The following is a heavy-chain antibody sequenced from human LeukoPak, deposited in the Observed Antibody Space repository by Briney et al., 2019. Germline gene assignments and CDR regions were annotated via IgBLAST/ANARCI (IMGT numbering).Heavy chain of an antibody. CDR2: INPNSGGT. CDR1: GYTFTGYY. J-gene: IGHJ5*02. Sequence: ASVKVSCKASGYTFTGYYMHWVRQAPGQGLEWMGCINPNSGGTNYAHKFQGRVTMTIDTSISTAYMELSRLRSDETAVYYCARARWNNNGFDPWGQGTLVTVSS. V-gene: IGHV1-2*02. D-gene: IGHD1/OR15-1a*01. CDR3: ARARWNNNGFDP.